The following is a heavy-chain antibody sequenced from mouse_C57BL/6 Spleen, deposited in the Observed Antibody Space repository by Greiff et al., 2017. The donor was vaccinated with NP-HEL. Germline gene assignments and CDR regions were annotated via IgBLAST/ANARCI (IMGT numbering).Heavy chain of an antibody. Sequence: EVHLVESGGGLVKPGGSLKLSCAASGFTFSDYGMHWVRQAPEKGLEWVAYISSGSSTIYYADTVKGRFTFSRDNAKNTLFLQMTSLRSEDTAMYYCARGGLGYCVGYALDDWGQGTTVTVSS. CDR1: GFTFSDYG. D-gene: IGHD2-3*01. J-gene: IGHJ4*01. CDR2: ISSGSSTI. CDR3: ARGGLGYCVGYALDD. V-gene: IGHV5-17*01.